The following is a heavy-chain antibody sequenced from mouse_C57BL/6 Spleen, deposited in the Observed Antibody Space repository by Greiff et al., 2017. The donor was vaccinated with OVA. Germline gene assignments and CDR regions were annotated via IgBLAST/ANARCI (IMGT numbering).Heavy chain of an antibody. D-gene: IGHD3-2*02. Sequence: QVQLKQPGAELVRPGTSVKLSCKASGYTFTSYWMHWVKQRPGQGLEWIGVIDPSDSYTNYNQKFKGKATLTVDTSSSTAYMQLSSLTSEDSAVYYCARSSKTAQEYYFDYWGQGTTLTVSS. CDR2: IDPSDSYT. CDR1: GYTFTSYW. CDR3: ARSSKTAQEYYFDY. J-gene: IGHJ2*01. V-gene: IGHV1-59*01.